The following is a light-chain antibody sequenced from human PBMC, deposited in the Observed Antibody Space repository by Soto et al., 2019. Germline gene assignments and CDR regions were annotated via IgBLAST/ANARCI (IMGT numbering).Light chain of an antibody. CDR2: GAS. Sequence: EIVLTQSPGTLSLSPGERATLSCRASQSVSSSYLAWYQQKPGQAPRLLIYGASSRATCIPDRFSGRGSGTEVTLTISSLEHEGFAVYCCQQYGSPLFTFGPGTNVDIK. CDR1: QSVSSSY. CDR3: QQYGSPLFT. V-gene: IGKV3-20*01. J-gene: IGKJ3*01.